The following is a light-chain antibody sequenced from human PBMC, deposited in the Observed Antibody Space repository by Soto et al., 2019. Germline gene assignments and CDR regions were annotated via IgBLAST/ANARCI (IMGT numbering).Light chain of an antibody. J-gene: IGKJ2*01. CDR2: DAS. V-gene: IGKV3-11*01. Sequence: EIVLTQSPATLSLSPGERATLSCRASQSVSSYLAWYQQKPGQAPRLLIYDASNRATGIPARFSGSWSGTDFTITISSLEPEDFAVYYCQQRSNWPPYTFGQGTKLEIK. CDR1: QSVSSY. CDR3: QQRSNWPPYT.